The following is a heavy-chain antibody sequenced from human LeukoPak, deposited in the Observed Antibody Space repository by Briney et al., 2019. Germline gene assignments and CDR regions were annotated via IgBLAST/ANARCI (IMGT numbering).Heavy chain of an antibody. CDR1: GGSISSYY. CDR3: ARDSYVEQLGAFDI. CDR2: IYYSGST. Sequence: SETLSLTCTVSGGSISSYYWSWIRQPPGKGLEWIGYIYYSGSTNYNPSLKSRVTISVDTSKNQFSLKLSSVTAADTAVYYCARDSYVEQLGAFDIWGQGTMVTVSS. D-gene: IGHD6-13*01. V-gene: IGHV4-59*01. J-gene: IGHJ3*02.